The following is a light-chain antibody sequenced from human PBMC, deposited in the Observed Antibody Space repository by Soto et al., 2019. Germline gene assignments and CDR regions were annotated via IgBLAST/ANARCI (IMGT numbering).Light chain of an antibody. CDR2: EVS. J-gene: IGLJ3*02. CDR1: SSDVGDCNY. Sequence: QSVLTQPASVSGSPGQSITISCTGTSSDVGDCNYVSWYQQHPGKAPKLMIYEVSNRPSGVSNRFSGSKSGNTASLTISGLQAEDEADYYCSSYTSSNPWVFGGGTKLTVL. V-gene: IGLV2-14*01. CDR3: SSYTSSNPWV.